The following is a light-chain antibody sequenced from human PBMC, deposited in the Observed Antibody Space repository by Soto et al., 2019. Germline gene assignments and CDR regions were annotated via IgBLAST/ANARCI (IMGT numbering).Light chain of an antibody. CDR3: SSYTRSSTGFV. CDR1: SSDVGGYNY. CDR2: EVS. J-gene: IGLJ1*01. Sequence: QSALTQPASVSGSPGQSITISCTGTSSDVGGYNYVSWYQQHPGKAPKLMIYEVSNRPSGVSNRFSGSKSGNTASLTISGLQAEDEADYYCSSYTRSSTGFVFGTGTKLTVL. V-gene: IGLV2-14*01.